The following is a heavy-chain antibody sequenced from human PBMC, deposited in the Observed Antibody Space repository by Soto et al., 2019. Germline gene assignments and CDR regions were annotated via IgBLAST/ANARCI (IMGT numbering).Heavy chain of an antibody. J-gene: IGHJ4*01. D-gene: IGHD2-8*02. CDR3: TTDSLFTGVLVRFDF. CDR2: IRSKTSGGTT. V-gene: IGHV3-15*07. CDR1: GFTLSNAW. Sequence: GGSLRLSCAASGFTLSNAWINWVRQAPGKGLEWVGRIRSKTSGGTTDFAAPVKGRFAISRDDSKDMVYLQMNSLRTEDTALYYCTTDSLFTGVLVRFDFWGHGTLVTVSS.